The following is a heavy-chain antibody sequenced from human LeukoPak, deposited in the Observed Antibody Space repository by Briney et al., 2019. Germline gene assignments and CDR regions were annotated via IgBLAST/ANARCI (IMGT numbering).Heavy chain of an antibody. CDR2: INNDGSIT. CDR3: ARWDMERR. J-gene: IGHJ4*02. D-gene: IGHD2-15*01. CDR1: GFIFSRYW. V-gene: IGHV3-74*01. Sequence: GGSLRLSCAASGFIFSRYWMHWVRQAPGKELVWVLRINNDGSITNSADSVKGRFTISRDNSKNTLYLQMNSLRAEDTAVYYCARWDMERRWGQGTLVTVSS.